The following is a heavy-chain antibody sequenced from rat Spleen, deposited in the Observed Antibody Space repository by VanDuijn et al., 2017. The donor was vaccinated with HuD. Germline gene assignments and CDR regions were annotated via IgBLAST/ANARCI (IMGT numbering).Heavy chain of an antibody. Sequence: EVQLVESGGGLVQPGRSLKFSCAASGFTFSDYAMAWVRQAPKKGLEWVATITNTGGSIYYPDSVKGRFTITRDTAQNTLYLQMNSLRSEDKATYYCVRYGSYDNWFAFWGQGTLVTVSS. V-gene: IGHV5-17*01. CDR3: VRYGSYDNWFAF. CDR1: GFTFSDYA. D-gene: IGHD1-12*02. J-gene: IGHJ3*01. CDR2: ITNTGGSI.